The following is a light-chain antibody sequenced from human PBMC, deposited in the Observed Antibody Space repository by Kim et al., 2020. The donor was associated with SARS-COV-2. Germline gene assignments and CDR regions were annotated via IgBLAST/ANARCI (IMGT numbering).Light chain of an antibody. V-gene: IGKV3-15*01. CDR3: QQYNDWPS. CDR2: GASNGAS. J-gene: IGKJ2*03. Sequence: PVERATLSCRASQDVSSNLAWYQQKPGQAPRLLIYGASNGASTRATGVPARFSGSGSGTDFTLSISSLQSEDFATYYCQQYNDWPSFGQGTKLEI. CDR1: QDVSSN.